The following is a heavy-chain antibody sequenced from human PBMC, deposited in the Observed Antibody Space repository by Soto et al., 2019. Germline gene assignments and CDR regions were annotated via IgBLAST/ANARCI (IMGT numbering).Heavy chain of an antibody. J-gene: IGHJ4*02. CDR1: GGDVTSSRYY. V-gene: IGHV4-61*01. Sequence: PSETLSLTCTVSGGDVTSSRYYWAWIRQTPGKGLEWIASIYYSGSTNYSPSLKSRVTISIDTSKNQFSLKLSSVTAADTAVYYCAREDNWNYTYDYWGQGTLVTVSS. CDR2: IYYSGST. D-gene: IGHD1-7*01. CDR3: AREDNWNYTYDY.